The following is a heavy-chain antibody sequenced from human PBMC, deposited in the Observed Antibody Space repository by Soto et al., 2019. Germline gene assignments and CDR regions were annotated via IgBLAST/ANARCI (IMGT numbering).Heavy chain of an antibody. CDR2: IYYSGRT. Sequence: QVQLQESGPGLVKPSETLSLTCTVSGASVSSGSYYWSWIRQPPGKGLEWIGYIYYSGRTNYNPSLKSRITIAVDTSKSRSSLKLSSVTAADTAVYYCARGGGHESRWLQFSYWGQGTLVTVSS. J-gene: IGHJ4*02. CDR3: ARGGGHESRWLQFSY. V-gene: IGHV4-61*01. CDR1: GASVSSGSYY. D-gene: IGHD5-12*01.